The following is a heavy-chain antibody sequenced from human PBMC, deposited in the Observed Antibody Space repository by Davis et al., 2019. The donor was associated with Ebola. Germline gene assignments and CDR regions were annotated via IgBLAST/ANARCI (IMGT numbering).Heavy chain of an antibody. J-gene: IGHJ4*02. CDR1: GDTVSSFG. CDR2: IIPIFGTA. CDR3: AREESGTMYCSGGSCYVLGY. V-gene: IGHV1-69*13. D-gene: IGHD2-15*01. Sequence: AASVKVSCKASGDTVSSFGISWVRQAPGQGLEWMGGIIPIFGTANYAQKFQGRVTITADESPITAYMELSSLTSEDTAVYYCAREESGTMYCSGGSCYVLGYWGQGTLVTVSS.